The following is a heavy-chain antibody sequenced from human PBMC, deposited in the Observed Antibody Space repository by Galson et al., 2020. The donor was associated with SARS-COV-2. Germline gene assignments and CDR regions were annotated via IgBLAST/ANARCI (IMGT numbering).Heavy chain of an antibody. V-gene: IGHV4-39*07. J-gene: IGHJ5*02. CDR1: GDSIVTSTYY. CDR3: ARDHRLFGSGWAA. Sequence: SETLSLTCSVSGDSIVTSTYYWGWIRQPPGKGLEWIGSVYYTGTTYYNPSLESRVTISVDTSQNEFSLKLNSVTAADAAVYYCARDHRLFGSGWAAWGQGTLVTVSS. D-gene: IGHD6-19*01. CDR2: VYYTGTT.